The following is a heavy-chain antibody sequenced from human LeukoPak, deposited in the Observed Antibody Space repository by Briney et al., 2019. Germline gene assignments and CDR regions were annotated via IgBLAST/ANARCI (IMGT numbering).Heavy chain of an antibody. CDR3: ATARTGPVYFDY. CDR1: GDSISSYY. V-gene: IGHV4-59*01. Sequence: PSETLSLTCTVSGDSISSYYWSWIRQPPGKGLEWIGYIYYSGSTNYDPSLKSRVTISVDTSKNQFSLKLSSVTAADTAVYYCATARTGPVYFDYWGQGALVTVSS. CDR2: IYYSGST. D-gene: IGHD1-14*01. J-gene: IGHJ4*02.